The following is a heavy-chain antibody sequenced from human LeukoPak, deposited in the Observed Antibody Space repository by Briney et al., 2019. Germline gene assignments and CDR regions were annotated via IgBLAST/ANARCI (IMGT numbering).Heavy chain of an antibody. CDR2: INPNSGGT. CDR3: ARVSSLETVPWNWFDP. J-gene: IGHJ5*02. V-gene: IGHV1-2*02. Sequence: GASVKVSCKASGYTFTGYYMHWVRQAPGQGLEWMGWINPNSGGTNYAQKFQGRVTMTRDTSISTAYMELSRLRSDDTAVYYCARVSSLETVPWNWFDPWGQGTLVTVSS. CDR1: GYTFTGYY. D-gene: IGHD3-3*01.